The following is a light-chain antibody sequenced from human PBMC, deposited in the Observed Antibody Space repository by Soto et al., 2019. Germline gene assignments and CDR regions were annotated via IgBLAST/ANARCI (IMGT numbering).Light chain of an antibody. CDR1: NSNIGYNT. Sequence: QSVLTQPPSVSGTPGQRVTISCSGSNSNIGYNTVYWYQQLPGTAPKLLIYRRHERPSGVPDRFSGSKSGTSASLAISGLRSEDEADYSCATWDDNLSVVVFGGGTQLTVL. CDR3: ATWDDNLSVVV. V-gene: IGLV1-47*01. CDR2: RRH. J-gene: IGLJ2*01.